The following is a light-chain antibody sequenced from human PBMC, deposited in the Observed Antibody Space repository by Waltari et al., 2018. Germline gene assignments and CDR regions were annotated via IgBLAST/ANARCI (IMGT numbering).Light chain of an antibody. CDR3: QQGNSFPPT. J-gene: IGKJ1*01. CDR2: AAS. CDR1: QGISNW. V-gene: IGKV1-12*01. Sequence: DIQMTQSPSSVSASVGDRVTITCRASQGISNWLAWYQQKPGKAPKLLIYAASILQTGVPSRFSGSGSGTDYTLTLRNLQPADFATYFCQQGNSFPPTFGQGTRVEVK.